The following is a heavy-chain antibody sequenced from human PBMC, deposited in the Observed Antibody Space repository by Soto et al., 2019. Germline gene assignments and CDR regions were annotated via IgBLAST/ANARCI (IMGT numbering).Heavy chain of an antibody. CDR1: GFTFSSYD. J-gene: IGHJ2*01. V-gene: IGHV3-13*01. Sequence: EVQLVESGGGLVQPGGSLRLSCAASGFTFSSYDMHWVRQGTGKGLEWVSAIGTGGDTYYPGSVKGRFTIYRENAKNSLYLQMNSLRAGDTAVYYCARERKVVPAAITKCDWNFDLWGRGTLVTVSS. D-gene: IGHD2-2*02. CDR3: ARERKVVPAAITKCDWNFDL. CDR2: IGTGGDT.